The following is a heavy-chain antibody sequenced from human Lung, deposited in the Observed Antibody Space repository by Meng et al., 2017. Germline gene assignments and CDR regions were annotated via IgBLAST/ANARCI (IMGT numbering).Heavy chain of an antibody. CDR1: GGSISSIDW. D-gene: IGHD6-19*01. J-gene: IGHJ4*02. CDR3: ASWIYSCGWQ. V-gene: IGHV4/OR15-8*02. Sequence: VQLQKSGPGLVKPSWTLSLTCVVSGGSISSIDWWSWVRQPPGKGLEWIGEIYHGGDTNYNPSLKSRVTIAIDRSKNQFSLKLSSVTAADTAVYYCASWIYSCGWQWGQGTLVTVSS. CDR2: IYHGGDT.